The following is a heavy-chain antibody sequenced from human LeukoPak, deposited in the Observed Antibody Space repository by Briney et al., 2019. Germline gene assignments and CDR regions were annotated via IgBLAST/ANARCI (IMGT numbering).Heavy chain of an antibody. CDR1: GYTFTSYD. CDR3: ARSPSGSGWSPYYYYYYMDV. Sequence: ASVKVSCKASGYTFTSYDINWVRQATGQGLEWMGWMNPNSGNTGYAQKFQGRVTMTRNTSISTAYMELSSLRSEDTAVYYCARSPSGSGWSPYYYYYYMDVWGKGTTVTISS. CDR2: MNPNSGNT. D-gene: IGHD6-19*01. V-gene: IGHV1-8*01. J-gene: IGHJ6*03.